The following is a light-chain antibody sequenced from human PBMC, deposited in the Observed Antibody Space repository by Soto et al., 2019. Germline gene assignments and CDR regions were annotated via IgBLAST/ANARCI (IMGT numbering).Light chain of an antibody. Sequence: QSFLTQPPSASLSPGQSVTISCIGTSSDVGAYNYVSWYQQHPGKAPRRLIYEVSQRPSGVPDRFSGSKSANTASLTVSGLQPEDEADYYCSSYAGTNNLLYVFGTGTKVTVL. CDR1: SSDVGAYNY. CDR3: SSYAGTNNLLYV. J-gene: IGLJ1*01. V-gene: IGLV2-8*01. CDR2: EVS.